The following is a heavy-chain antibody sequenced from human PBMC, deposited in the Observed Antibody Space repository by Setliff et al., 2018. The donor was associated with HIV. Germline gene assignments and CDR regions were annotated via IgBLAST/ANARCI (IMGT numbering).Heavy chain of an antibody. CDR3: ATYAGNGGGKGY. CDR1: GDSISSYY. V-gene: IGHV4-4*07. J-gene: IGHJ4*02. Sequence: SETLSLTCTVSGDSISSYYWSWIRQPAGKGLEWIGQTYSSGSTKCNPSLKSRVTISVDTSKNQFSLTLSSVTAADTAMYYCATYAGNGGGKGYWGQGTLVTVS. CDR2: TYSSGST. D-gene: IGHD2-21*01.